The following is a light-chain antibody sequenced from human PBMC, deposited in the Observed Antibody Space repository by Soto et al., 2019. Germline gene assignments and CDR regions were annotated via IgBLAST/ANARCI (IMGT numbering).Light chain of an antibody. CDR2: DAS. Sequence: EIVLTQSPATLSLSPGERATLSCRASQSVSNYLAWYQQKPGQAPRLLIYDASNRATGIPARFSVSGSGTDFTLTISSLEPEDFAVYYCQQRSSWPRLTFGGGTKVEIK. CDR1: QSVSNY. V-gene: IGKV3-11*01. J-gene: IGKJ4*01. CDR3: QQRSSWPRLT.